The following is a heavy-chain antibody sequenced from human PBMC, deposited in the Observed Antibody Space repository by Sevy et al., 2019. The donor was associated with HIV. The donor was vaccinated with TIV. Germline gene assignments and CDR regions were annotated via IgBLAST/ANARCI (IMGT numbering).Heavy chain of an antibody. CDR1: GFTFSRYW. V-gene: IGHV3-7*01. D-gene: IGHD3-22*01. Sequence: GGSLRLSCAASGFTFSRYWMSWVRQTPGKGLEWVANIKQDGSEKYYVDSVKGRFTISRDNAKNSLYLQMNSLRAEDTAVYYCARVRDDNSGYHLDYWGQGTLVTVSS. CDR3: ARVRDDNSGYHLDY. CDR2: IKQDGSEK. J-gene: IGHJ4*02.